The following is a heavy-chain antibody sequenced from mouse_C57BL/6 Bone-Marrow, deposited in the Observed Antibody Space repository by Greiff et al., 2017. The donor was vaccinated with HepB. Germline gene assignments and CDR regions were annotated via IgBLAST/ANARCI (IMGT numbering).Heavy chain of an antibody. Sequence: EVHLVESGGGLVQPGGSLKLSCAASGFTFSDYYMYWVRQTPEKRLEWVAYISNGGGSTYYPDTVKGRFTISRDNAKNTLYLQMSRLKSEDTAMYYCARHKTTSRGYYFDYWGQGTTLTVSS. D-gene: IGHD2-13*01. V-gene: IGHV5-12*01. J-gene: IGHJ2*01. CDR2: ISNGGGST. CDR3: ARHKTTSRGYYFDY. CDR1: GFTFSDYY.